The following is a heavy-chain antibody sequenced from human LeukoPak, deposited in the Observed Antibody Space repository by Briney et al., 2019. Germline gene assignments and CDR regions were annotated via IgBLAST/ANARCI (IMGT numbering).Heavy chain of an antibody. Sequence: PGGSLRLSCAVSGFTFSSYGMHWVRQAPGKGLEWVAVIWYDGSNKYYADSVKGRFTISRDNSKNTLYLQMNSLRAEDTAVYYCARDFSPLEYSSSYYDAFDIWGQGTMVTVSS. CDR2: IWYDGSNK. CDR1: GFTFSSYG. J-gene: IGHJ3*02. CDR3: ARDFSPLEYSSSYYDAFDI. D-gene: IGHD6-6*01. V-gene: IGHV3-33*01.